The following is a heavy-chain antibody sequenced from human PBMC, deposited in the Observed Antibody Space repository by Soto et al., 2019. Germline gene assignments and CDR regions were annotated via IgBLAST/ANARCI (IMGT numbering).Heavy chain of an antibody. D-gene: IGHD6-6*01. Sequence: QITLKESGPTLVKPTQTLTLTCIFSGFSLSTSGVGVGWIRQPPGKSLEWLALIYWDDDKRYNASLKSRLNLPKDTSKNQVVLTLTNMDPGDTATYYCAHRRARTAAREDAYDGWGQGTLVVVSS. CDR3: AHRRARTAAREDAYDG. V-gene: IGHV2-5*02. CDR1: GFSLSTSGVG. CDR2: IYWDDDK. J-gene: IGHJ3*01.